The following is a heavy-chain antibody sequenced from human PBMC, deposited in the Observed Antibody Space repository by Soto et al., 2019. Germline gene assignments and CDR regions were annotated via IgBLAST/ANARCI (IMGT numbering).Heavy chain of an antibody. J-gene: IGHJ6*02. Sequence: QVQLVESGGGLVKPGGSLRLSCAASGFTFSDYYMTWTRQAPGKGLEWVSSITAGGTIYYTDSVKGRFTISRDNAKNSLYLQWNSLRAEDTAVYYCATDPDSSGYYGMDVWGQGTTVTVSS. CDR2: ITAGGTI. D-gene: IGHD6-19*01. CDR1: GFTFSDYY. CDR3: ATDPDSSGYYGMDV. V-gene: IGHV3-11*01.